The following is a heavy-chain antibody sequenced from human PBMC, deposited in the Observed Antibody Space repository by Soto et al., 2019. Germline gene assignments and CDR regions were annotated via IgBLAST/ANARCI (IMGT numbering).Heavy chain of an antibody. J-gene: IGHJ6*02. CDR3: AAFDRSDYGYYYAMDV. Sequence: QVQLVQSGAEVKRPGASVKLSCKASGYTFSSHVINWVRQAPGQGLEWMGTIIPPFGIANYAQNFQGRVTITADKSTSIAYMELSSLRSEDTAVYYCAAFDRSDYGYYYAMDVWGQGTTVTVSS. V-gene: IGHV1-69*04. CDR1: GYTFSSHV. D-gene: IGHD3-22*01. CDR2: IIPPFGIA.